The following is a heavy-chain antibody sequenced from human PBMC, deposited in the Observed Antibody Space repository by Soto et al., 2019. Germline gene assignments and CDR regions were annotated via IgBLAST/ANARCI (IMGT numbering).Heavy chain of an antibody. V-gene: IGHV3-30-3*01. J-gene: IGHJ6*02. CDR3: ARDQVEVVVVTHYYYYGMDV. CDR2: ISYDGSNK. Sequence: GGSLRLSCAASGFTFSSYAMHWVRQAPGKGLEWVAVISYDGSNKYYADSVKGRFTISRDNSKNTLYLQMNSLRAEDTAVYYCARDQVEVVVVTHYYYYGMDVWGQGTTVTVSS. CDR1: GFTFSSYA. D-gene: IGHD2-21*02.